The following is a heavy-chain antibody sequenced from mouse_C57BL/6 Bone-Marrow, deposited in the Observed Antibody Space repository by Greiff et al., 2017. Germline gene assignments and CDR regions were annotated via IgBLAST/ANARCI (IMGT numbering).Heavy chain of an antibody. Sequence: QVQLQQPGAELVKPGASVKLSCKASGYTFTSYWMTWVKQRPGRGLEWIGRIDPSSGGTKYNEKFKSKATLTVDKPSSTAYMQLSSLTSEDSAVYYGARSSNWAWFAYWGRGTLVTVSA. D-gene: IGHD4-1*01. V-gene: IGHV1-72*01. J-gene: IGHJ3*01. CDR3: ARSSNWAWFAY. CDR2: IDPSSGGT. CDR1: GYTFTSYW.